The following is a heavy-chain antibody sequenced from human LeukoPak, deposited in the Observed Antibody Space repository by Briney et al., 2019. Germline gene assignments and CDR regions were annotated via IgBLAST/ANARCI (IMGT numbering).Heavy chain of an antibody. CDR1: GGSISSGDYY. J-gene: IGHJ4*02. CDR3: AREVAVAGKGDYYFDY. V-gene: IGHV4-30-4*01. CDR2: IYYSGST. D-gene: IGHD6-19*01. Sequence: PSETLSLTCTVSGGSISSGDYYWSWICQPPGKGLEWIGYIYYSGSTYYNPSLKSRVTISVDTSKNQFSLKLSSVTAADTAVYYCAREVAVAGKGDYYFDYWGQGTLVTVSS.